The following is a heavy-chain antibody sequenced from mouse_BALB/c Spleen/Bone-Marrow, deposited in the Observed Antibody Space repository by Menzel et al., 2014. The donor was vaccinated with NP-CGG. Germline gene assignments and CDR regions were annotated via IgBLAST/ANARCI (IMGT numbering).Heavy chain of an antibody. D-gene: IGHD2-3*01. J-gene: IGHJ2*01. V-gene: IGHV1S137*01. CDR3: ARIYDGFYYFDY. CDR1: GYTSTDYA. Sequence: VQLQQSGAELVRPGVSVKISCKGSGYTSTDYALHWVKQSHAKSLEWIGVISTYYGDTGYNQKFKGKATVTVDKSSSTAYMELARLTSEDSAIYYCARIYDGFYYFDYWGQGTTLTVSS. CDR2: ISTYYGDT.